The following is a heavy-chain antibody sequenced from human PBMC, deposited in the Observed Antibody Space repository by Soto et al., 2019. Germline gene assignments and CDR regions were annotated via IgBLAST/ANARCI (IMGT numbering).Heavy chain of an antibody. J-gene: IGHJ5*02. V-gene: IGHV3-30-3*01. CDR3: ARELGTVRGARPRGFWFDP. CDR1: GFTFSSYA. Sequence: QVQLVESGGGVVQPGRSLRLSCAASGFTFSSYAMHWVRQAPGKGLEWVAVISYDGSNKYYADSVKGRFTISRDNSKNTLYLQMNSLRAEDTAVYYCARELGTVRGARPRGFWFDPWGQGTLVTVSS. CDR2: ISYDGSNK. D-gene: IGHD3-10*01.